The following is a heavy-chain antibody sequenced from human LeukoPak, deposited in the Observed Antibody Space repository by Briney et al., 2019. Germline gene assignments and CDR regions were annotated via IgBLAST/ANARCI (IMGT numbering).Heavy chain of an antibody. Sequence: ASVTVSCKISGYTLTEVSMHWVRQAPGKGREGMGGFDPADGEPIYAQKFQGRVTMSEDTSTDTAYMDLSSLRSEDTAVYYCATEVVGYGDVHYFDSWGQGTLVTVSS. J-gene: IGHJ4*02. CDR2: FDPADGEP. CDR1: GYTLTEVS. CDR3: ATEVVGYGDVHYFDS. V-gene: IGHV1-24*01. D-gene: IGHD4-17*01.